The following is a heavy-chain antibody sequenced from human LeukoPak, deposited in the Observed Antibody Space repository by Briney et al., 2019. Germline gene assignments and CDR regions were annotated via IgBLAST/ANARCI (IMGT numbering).Heavy chain of an antibody. D-gene: IGHD3-9*01. CDR3: ARHYYDILTGPENWFDP. Sequence: SETLSLTCAVSGGSISRSYWWSWVRQPPGKGLVWIGEIQQSLKSRVTISVDKSKNQFSLRLNSVTAADTAGCCCARHYYDILTGPENWFDPWGQGTLVTVSS. CDR2: IQQ. J-gene: IGHJ5*02. CDR1: GGSISRSYW. V-gene: IGHV4-4*01.